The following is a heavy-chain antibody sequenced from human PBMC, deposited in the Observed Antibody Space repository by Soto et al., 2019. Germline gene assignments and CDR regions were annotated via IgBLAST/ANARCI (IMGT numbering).Heavy chain of an antibody. D-gene: IGHD6-13*01. J-gene: IGHJ5*02. V-gene: IGHV3-48*02. CDR2: ISSSSSTI. CDR3: AREYSSSWYGLNWFDP. CDR1: GFTFSSYS. Sequence: PGGSLRLSCAASGFTFSSYSMNWVRQAPGKGPEWVSYISSSSSTIYYADSVKGRFTISRDNAKNSLYLQMNSLRDEDTAVYYCAREYSSSWYGLNWFDPWGQGT.